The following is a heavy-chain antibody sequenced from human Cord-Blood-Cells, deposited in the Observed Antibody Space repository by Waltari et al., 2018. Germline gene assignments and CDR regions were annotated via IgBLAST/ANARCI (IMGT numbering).Heavy chain of an antibody. CDR2: IYYSGST. D-gene: IGHD3-22*01. CDR1: GGSISSSSYY. J-gene: IGHJ4*02. CDR3: ARRGQYYYDSSGYYYYFDY. V-gene: IGHV4-39*01. Sequence: QLQLQESGPGLVKPSETLSLTCTVSGGSISSSSYYWGWIRQPPGKGLGWIGSIYYSGSTYDNPSLKSRVTLSVDTSKNQFSLKLSSVTAADTAVYYCARRGQYYYDSSGYYYYFDYWGQGTLVTVSS.